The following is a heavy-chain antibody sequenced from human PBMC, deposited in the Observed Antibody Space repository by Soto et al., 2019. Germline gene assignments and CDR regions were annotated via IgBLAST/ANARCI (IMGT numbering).Heavy chain of an antibody. J-gene: IGHJ6*02. CDR1: GFTFTSSA. CDR2: IVVGSGNT. V-gene: IGHV1-58*01. CDR3: AADRGDGYKDYYYYGMDV. D-gene: IGHD3-10*01. Sequence: QMQLVQSGPEVKKPGTSVKVSCKASGFTFTSSAVQWVRQARGQRLEWIGWIVVGSGNTNYAQKFQERVTITRDMSTSTADMELSSLRSEDTAVDYCAADRGDGYKDYYYYGMDVWGQGTTVTVSS.